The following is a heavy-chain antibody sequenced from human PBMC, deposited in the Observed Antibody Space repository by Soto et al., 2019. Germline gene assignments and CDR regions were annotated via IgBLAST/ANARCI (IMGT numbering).Heavy chain of an antibody. J-gene: IGHJ4*02. D-gene: IGHD3-22*01. CDR2: IYYSGST. V-gene: IGHV4-31*03. CDR1: GGSISSGGYY. Sequence: QVQLQESGPGLVKPSQTLSLTCTVSGGSISSGGYYWSWIRQHPGKGLEWIGYIYYSGSTYYNPSLKSRVTISVDTSKNQFSLKLSSVTAADTAVYYCARLKTYYYDSSADYFDYWGQGTLVTVSS. CDR3: ARLKTYYYDSSADYFDY.